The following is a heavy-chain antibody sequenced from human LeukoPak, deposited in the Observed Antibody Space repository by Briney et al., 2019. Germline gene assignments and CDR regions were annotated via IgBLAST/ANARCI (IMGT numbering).Heavy chain of an antibody. CDR2: MYYSGGS. V-gene: IGHV4-39*07. CDR3: ARDRGSRDAFDI. Sequence: SETLSLTCTVSGGSISSSSHYWGWIRQPPGKGLEWIGSMYYSGGSYHNPPLKSRVTISVDTSKNQFSLKVTSVTAADTAVYYCARDRGSRDAFDIWGQGTMVTVSS. CDR1: GGSISSSSHY. J-gene: IGHJ3*02. D-gene: IGHD5-12*01.